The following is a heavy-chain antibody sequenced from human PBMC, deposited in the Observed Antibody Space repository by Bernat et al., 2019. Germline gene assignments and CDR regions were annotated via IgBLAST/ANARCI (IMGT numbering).Heavy chain of an antibody. J-gene: IGHJ6*02. CDR2: SYTSGST. V-gene: IGHV4-61*02. CDR3: ARGNDYFGMDV. CDR1: GGSISSGSYY. Sequence: QVQLQESGPGLVKPSQTLSLTCTVSGGSISSGSYYWSWIRQSAGKGLEWIGRSYTSGSTNYNPSLKSRVTMSVDTSTTQVSLKLNSVTAADTAVYYCARGNDYFGMDVWGQGTTVTVSS.